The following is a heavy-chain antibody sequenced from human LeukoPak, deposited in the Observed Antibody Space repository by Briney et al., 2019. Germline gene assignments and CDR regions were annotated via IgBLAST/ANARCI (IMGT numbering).Heavy chain of an antibody. D-gene: IGHD3-10*01. V-gene: IGHV3-21*01. Sequence: PGGSLRLSCAASGFTFSFYSMNWVRQAPGKGLEWVSSMSVSSGLIYYADSVKGRFTVSRDNAKNSLYLQMNSLRAEDTAVYYCAREFGGSASGAGHWGQGTLVTVSS. J-gene: IGHJ4*02. CDR1: GFTFSFYS. CDR2: MSVSSGLI. CDR3: AREFGGSASGAGH.